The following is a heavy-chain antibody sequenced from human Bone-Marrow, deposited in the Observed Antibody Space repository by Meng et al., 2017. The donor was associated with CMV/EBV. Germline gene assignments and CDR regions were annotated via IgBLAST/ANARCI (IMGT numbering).Heavy chain of an antibody. J-gene: IGHJ4*02. CDR3: ARGRGRPTIFGVGREYYFDY. V-gene: IGHV1-8*01. D-gene: IGHD3-3*01. CDR1: GYTFTSYD. Sequence: ASVKVSCKASGYTFTSYDINWVRQATGQGLEWMGWMNPNSGNTGYAQKFQGRVTMTRNTSISTAYMELSSLRSEDTAVYYCARGRGRPTIFGVGREYYFDYWGQGTRVTVSS. CDR2: MNPNSGNT.